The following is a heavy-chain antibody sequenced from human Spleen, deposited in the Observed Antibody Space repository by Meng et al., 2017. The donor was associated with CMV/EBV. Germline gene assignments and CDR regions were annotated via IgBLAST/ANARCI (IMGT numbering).Heavy chain of an antibody. J-gene: IGHJ2*01. CDR2: ISWNGGYI. Sequence: SLKISCAASGFTFDNYGMHWVRQAPGKGLEWVSGISWNGGYIGYADSVKGRFTISRDNAKISLYLQMNSLRPEDTAFYYCAKDVNSYGFEGYFDVWGRGTLVTVSS. D-gene: IGHD5-18*01. CDR1: GFTFDNYG. CDR3: AKDVNSYGFEGYFDV. V-gene: IGHV3-9*01.